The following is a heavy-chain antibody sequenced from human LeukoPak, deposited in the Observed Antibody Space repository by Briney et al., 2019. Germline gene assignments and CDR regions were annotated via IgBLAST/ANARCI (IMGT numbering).Heavy chain of an antibody. CDR3: ARHRPPTGPFYYYYGMDV. V-gene: IGHV5-10-1*01. D-gene: IGHD2-8*02. CDR1: GYGFTNYW. CDR2: IDPSDSYT. Sequence: LGESLKISCKGSGYGFTNYWIGWVRQMPGKGLEWMGRIDPSDSYTNYSPSFQGHVTISADKSISTAYLQWSSLKASDTAMYYCARHRPPTGPFYYYYGMDVWGQGTTVTVSS. J-gene: IGHJ6*02.